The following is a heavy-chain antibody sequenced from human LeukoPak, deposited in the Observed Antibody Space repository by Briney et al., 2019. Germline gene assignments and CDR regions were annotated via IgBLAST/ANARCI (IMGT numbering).Heavy chain of an antibody. CDR3: ARGDYYDSSGYLP. CDR1: GFTVSSNY. J-gene: IGHJ5*02. D-gene: IGHD3-22*01. Sequence: GGSLRPSCAASGFTVSSNYMSWVRQAPGKGLEWVSVIYSGGSTYYADSVKGRFTISRDNSKNTLYLQMNSLRAEDTAVYYCARGDYYDSSGYLPWGQGTLVTVSS. V-gene: IGHV3-66*01. CDR2: IYSGGST.